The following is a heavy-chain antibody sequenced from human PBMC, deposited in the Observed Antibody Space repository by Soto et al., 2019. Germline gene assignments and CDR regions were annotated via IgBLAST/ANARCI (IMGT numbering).Heavy chain of an antibody. CDR3: ARGVYGGNSIDWFDP. V-gene: IGHV4-31*03. Sequence: QVQLQESGPGLVKPSQTLSLTCTVSGGSISSGGYYWSWIRQHPGKGLEWIGYIYYSGSTYYNPSLKSRVTISVDTSKNQFSLKLSSVTAADTAVYYCARGVYGGNSIDWFDPWGQGTLVTVSS. CDR2: IYYSGST. J-gene: IGHJ5*02. CDR1: GGSISSGGYY. D-gene: IGHD2-21*02.